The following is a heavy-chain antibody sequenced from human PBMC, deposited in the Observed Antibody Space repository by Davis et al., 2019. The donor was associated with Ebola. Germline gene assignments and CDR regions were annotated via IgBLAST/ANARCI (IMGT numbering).Heavy chain of an antibody. CDR3: ARKGGEVLRFLEWLSDFDY. CDR2: INHSGST. V-gene: IGHV4-34*01. D-gene: IGHD3-3*01. Sequence: MPSETLSLTCAVYGGSFSGYYWSWIRQPPGKGLEWIGEINHSGSTNYNPSLKSRVTISVDTSKNQLSLTLSSVTAADTAVYYCARKGGEVLRFLEWLSDFDYWGQGTLVTVSS. CDR1: GGSFSGYY. J-gene: IGHJ4*02.